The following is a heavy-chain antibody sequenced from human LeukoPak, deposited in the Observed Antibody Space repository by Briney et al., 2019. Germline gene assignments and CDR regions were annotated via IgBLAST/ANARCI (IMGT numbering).Heavy chain of an antibody. Sequence: GSLRLSCAASGFTFTNYFMTWVRQAPGKGLEWVANIKQDASEKYYVDSVKGRFTISRDNAKNSVYLEMSSLTVEDTAVYYCARELVVGGFDPWGQGTLVTVSS. CDR2: IKQDASEK. D-gene: IGHD2-21*01. CDR3: ARELVVGGFDP. CDR1: GFTFTNYF. V-gene: IGHV3-7*01. J-gene: IGHJ5*02.